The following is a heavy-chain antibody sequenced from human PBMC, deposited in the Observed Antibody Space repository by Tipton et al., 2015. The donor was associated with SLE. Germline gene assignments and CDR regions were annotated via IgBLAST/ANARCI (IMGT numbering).Heavy chain of an antibody. D-gene: IGHD6-19*01. CDR3: ARHDSGWFPFDY. CDR2: IYYSGST. J-gene: IGHJ4*02. Sequence: TLSLTCTVSGGSISSYYWSWIRQPPGKGLEWIGYIYYSGSTNYNPSLKSRVTISVDTSKNQFSLKLSSVTAADTAVYYCARHDSGWFPFDYWGQGTLVTVSS. CDR1: GGSISSYY. V-gene: IGHV4-59*08.